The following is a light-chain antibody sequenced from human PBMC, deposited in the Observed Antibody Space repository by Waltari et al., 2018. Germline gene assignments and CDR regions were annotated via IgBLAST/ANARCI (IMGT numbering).Light chain of an antibody. J-gene: IGKJ4*01. CDR1: QDIGHD. Sequence: IQLTQSPSFLSASVGDRVTITCRASQDIGHDLGWYQQKPGKAPKLLIYAASSLQSGVPSRFSGAGSGTSFTLTISSLQPEDFATYYCLQDYDYPLTFGGGTKVAIK. CDR3: LQDYDYPLT. V-gene: IGKV1-6*01. CDR2: AAS.